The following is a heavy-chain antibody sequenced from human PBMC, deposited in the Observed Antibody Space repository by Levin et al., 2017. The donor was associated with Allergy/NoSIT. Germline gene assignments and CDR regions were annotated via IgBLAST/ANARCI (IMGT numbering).Heavy chain of an antibody. Sequence: ASVKVSCKTSGYTFTSYGLSWVRQAPGQGLEWMGWISVYNGNTNYAQKFQGRVTMTTDTSTSTAYMELRSLRSDDTAVYYCAREGTGTTDYWGQGTLVTVSS. V-gene: IGHV1-18*01. CDR3: AREGTGTTDY. J-gene: IGHJ4*02. CDR2: ISVYNGNT. D-gene: IGHD1-7*01. CDR1: GYTFTSYG.